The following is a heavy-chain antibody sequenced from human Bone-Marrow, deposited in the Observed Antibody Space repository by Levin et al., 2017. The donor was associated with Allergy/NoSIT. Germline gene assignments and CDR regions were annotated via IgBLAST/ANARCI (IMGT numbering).Heavy chain of an antibody. J-gene: IGHJ3*02. CDR3: ARDHEDTYGGTDASDI. Sequence: QPGGSLRLSCAASGFTFSAYWMSWVRQAPGKGLEWVANIKQDGSEKYYVDSVKGRFTISRDNAKNSLYLQMNSLRAEDTAVYYCARDHEDTYGGTDASDIWGQGTMVTVSS. D-gene: IGHD5-18*01. V-gene: IGHV3-7*01. CDR2: IKQDGSEK. CDR1: GFTFSAYW.